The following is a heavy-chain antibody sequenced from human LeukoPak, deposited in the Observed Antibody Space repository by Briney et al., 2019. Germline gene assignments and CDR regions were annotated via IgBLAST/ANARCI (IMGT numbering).Heavy chain of an antibody. CDR3: ARGFKWELLELDAFDI. CDR2: INHSGST. CDR1: GGSFSGYY. Sequence: SETLSLTCAVYGGSFSGYYWSWIRQPPGKWLEWIGEINHSGSTNYNPSLKSRVTISVDTSKNQFSLKLSAVTAADTAVYYCARGFKWELLELDAFDIWGQGTMVTVSS. J-gene: IGHJ3*02. V-gene: IGHV4-34*01. D-gene: IGHD1-26*01.